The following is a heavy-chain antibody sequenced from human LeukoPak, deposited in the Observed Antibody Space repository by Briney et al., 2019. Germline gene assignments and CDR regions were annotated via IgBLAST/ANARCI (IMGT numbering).Heavy chain of an antibody. CDR1: GFTFSNYA. CDR3: AKDRNYHGSGSYFAFDI. CDR2: ISGSGGST. J-gene: IGHJ3*02. Sequence: GGSLRLSCAVSGFTFSNYAMSWVRQAPGKGLEWVSGISGSGGSTYYADSVKGRFTISRDNSKSTLYLHMNSLRDDDTAVYYCAKDRNYHGSGSYFAFDIWGQGTMVTVSS. V-gene: IGHV3-23*01. D-gene: IGHD3-10*01.